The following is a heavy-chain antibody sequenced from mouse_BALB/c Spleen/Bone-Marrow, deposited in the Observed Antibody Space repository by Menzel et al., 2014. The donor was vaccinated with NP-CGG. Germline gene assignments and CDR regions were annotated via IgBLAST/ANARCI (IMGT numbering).Heavy chain of an antibody. CDR3: ARGGLDGAMDY. J-gene: IGHJ4*01. CDR1: GYTFTSYW. Sequence: QAQLQQSGAELAKPGASVKMSCKASGYTFTSYWMHWVKQRPGQGLEWIGYINPSTGYTEYNQKFKDKATLTADKSSSTAYMQLSSLTSEDSAVYYCARGGLDGAMDYWGQGTSVTVSS. CDR2: INPSTGYT. V-gene: IGHV1-7*01.